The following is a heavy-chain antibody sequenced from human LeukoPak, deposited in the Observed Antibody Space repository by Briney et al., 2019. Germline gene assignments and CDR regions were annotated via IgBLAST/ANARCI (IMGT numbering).Heavy chain of an antibody. V-gene: IGHV3-23*01. D-gene: IGHD3-10*01. CDR1: GFRFSTYG. CDR2: ISGSGGST. Sequence: GGSLRLSCAASGFRFSTYGMSWVRQAPGNGLEWVSAISGSGGSTYYADSVKGRFTISRDNSKNTLYLQMNSLRVEDTAVYFCAKGGSPVLYGSGRFDYWGQGTLVTVSS. J-gene: IGHJ4*02. CDR3: AKGGSPVLYGSGRFDY.